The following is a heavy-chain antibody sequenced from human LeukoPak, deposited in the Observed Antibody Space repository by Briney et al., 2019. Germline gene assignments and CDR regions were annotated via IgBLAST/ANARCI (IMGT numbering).Heavy chain of an antibody. Sequence: GGSLRLSCVASGFTFSYFPMSWVRQIPDKGLEYVAGIAGSDGRTYYPHSVKGRFIASRDNSKNTLYLQMNSLRAEDTAVYYCAKFNFYDSNHNHWHGFDVWGQGTAVTVSS. CDR1: GFTFSYFP. CDR2: IAGSDGRT. J-gene: IGHJ3*01. CDR3: AKFNFYDSNHNHWHGFDV. V-gene: IGHV3-23*01. D-gene: IGHD3-22*01.